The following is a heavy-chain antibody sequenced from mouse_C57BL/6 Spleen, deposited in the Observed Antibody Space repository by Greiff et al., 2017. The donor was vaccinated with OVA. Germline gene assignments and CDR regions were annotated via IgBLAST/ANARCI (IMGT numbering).Heavy chain of an antibody. D-gene: IGHD2-4*01. V-gene: IGHV5-4*01. CDR2: ISDGGSYT. CDR3: AREDDYDGWFAY. J-gene: IGHJ3*01. Sequence: EVKLMESGGGLVKPGGSLKLSCAASGFTFSSYAMSWVRQTPERRLEWVATISDGGSYTYYPDNVKGRFTISRDNAKNNLYLQMSHLKSEDTAMYYCAREDDYDGWFAYWGQGTLVTVSA. CDR1: GFTFSSYA.